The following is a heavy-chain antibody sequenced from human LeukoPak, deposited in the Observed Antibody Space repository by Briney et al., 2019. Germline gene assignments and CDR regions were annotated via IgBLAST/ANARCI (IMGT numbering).Heavy chain of an antibody. CDR2: ISYDGSNK. CDR1: GFTFSSYG. CDR3: AKRQQLPPASFPYYYYGMDV. D-gene: IGHD6-13*01. Sequence: PGRSLRLSCAASGFTFSSYGMHWVRQAPGKGLEWVAVISYDGSNKYYADSVKGRFTISRDNSKNTLYLQKNSLRAEDTAVYYCAKRQQLPPASFPYYYYGMDVWGQGTTVTVSS. V-gene: IGHV3-30*18. J-gene: IGHJ6*02.